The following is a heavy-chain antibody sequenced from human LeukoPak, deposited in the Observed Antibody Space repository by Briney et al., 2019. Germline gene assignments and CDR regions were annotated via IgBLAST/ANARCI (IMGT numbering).Heavy chain of an antibody. CDR2: IYHSGST. CDR1: GGSISSGGYY. CDR3: AIDYGGKLLGAFDI. J-gene: IGHJ3*02. D-gene: IGHD4-23*01. V-gene: IGHV4-30-2*01. Sequence: SQTLSLTCTVSGGSISSGGYYWSWIRQPPGKGLEWIGYIYHSGSTYYNPSLKSRVTRSVDRSKDQFSLKLSSVTAADTAVYYCAIDYGGKLLGAFDIWGQGTMVTVSS.